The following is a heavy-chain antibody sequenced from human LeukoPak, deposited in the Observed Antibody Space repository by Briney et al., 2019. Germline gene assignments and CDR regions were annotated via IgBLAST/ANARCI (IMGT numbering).Heavy chain of an antibody. CDR1: GGSISSGDYY. Sequence: KSSETLSLTCTVSGGSISSGDYYWSWIRQPPGKGLEWIGEINHSGSTNYNPSLKSRVTISVDTSKNQFSLKLSSVTAADTAVYYCARGSKFVLDFWSGYYPNFDYWGQGTLVTVSS. V-gene: IGHV4-39*07. D-gene: IGHD3-3*01. CDR3: ARGSKFVLDFWSGYYPNFDY. J-gene: IGHJ4*02. CDR2: INHSGST.